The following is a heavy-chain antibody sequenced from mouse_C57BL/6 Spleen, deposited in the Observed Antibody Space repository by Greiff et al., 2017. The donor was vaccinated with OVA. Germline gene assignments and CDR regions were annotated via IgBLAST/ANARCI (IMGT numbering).Heavy chain of an antibody. CDR2: IDPANGNT. CDR3: ARSGSNGYFDV. CDR1: GFTIKNTY. D-gene: IGHD2-5*01. J-gene: IGHJ1*03. V-gene: IGHV14-3*01. Sequence: VQLQQSVAELVRPGASVKLSCTASGFTIKNTYMHWVKQRPEQGLEWIGRIDPANGNTKYAPKFQGKATITADTSSNTAYLQLSSLTSEDTAIYYCARSGSNGYFDVWGTGTTVTVSS.